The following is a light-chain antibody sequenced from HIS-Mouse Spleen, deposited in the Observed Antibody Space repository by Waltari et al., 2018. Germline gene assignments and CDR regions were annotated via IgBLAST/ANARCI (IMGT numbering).Light chain of an antibody. CDR2: EDS. CDR1: ELPKKY. V-gene: IGLV3-10*01. Sequence: SYELTQPPSVSVSPGQTARITCPGDELPKKYAYWYQPKSGQAPVLVIYEDSKRPSGIPERFSGSSSGTMATLTISGAQVEDEADYYCYSTDSSGNHRVFGGGTKLTVL. J-gene: IGLJ2*01. CDR3: YSTDSSGNHRV.